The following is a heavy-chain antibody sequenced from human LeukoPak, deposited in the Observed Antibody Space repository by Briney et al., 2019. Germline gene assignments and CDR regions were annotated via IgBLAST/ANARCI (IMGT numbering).Heavy chain of an antibody. J-gene: IGHJ3*02. D-gene: IGHD5-24*01. CDR1: GGSISSYY. Sequence: PSETLSLTCTVSGGSISSYYWSWIRQHPGKGLEWIGYIYYSGSTYYNPSLKSRVALSVDTSKNQFSLKLSSLTAADTAVYYCAKSREEIRGLDAFDIWGQGTMVTVSS. V-gene: IGHV4-59*06. CDR2: IYYSGST. CDR3: AKSREEIRGLDAFDI.